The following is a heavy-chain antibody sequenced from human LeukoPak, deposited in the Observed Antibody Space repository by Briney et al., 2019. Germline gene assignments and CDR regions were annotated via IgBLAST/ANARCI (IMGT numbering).Heavy chain of an antibody. V-gene: IGHV3-74*01. CDR3: AQEGSYGSLDY. CDR1: GFTFSSYW. J-gene: IGHJ4*02. Sequence: GGSLRLSCAASGFTFSSYWMHWVRQAPGKGLVWVSRINSDGSSTSYADSVKGRFTISRDNAKNTLYLQMNSLRAEDTAVYYCAQEGSYGSLDYWGQGTLVTVSP. CDR2: INSDGSST. D-gene: IGHD5-18*01.